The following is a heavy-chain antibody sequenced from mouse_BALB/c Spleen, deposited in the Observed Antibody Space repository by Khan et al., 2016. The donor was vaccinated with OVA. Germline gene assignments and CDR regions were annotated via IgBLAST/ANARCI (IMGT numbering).Heavy chain of an antibody. D-gene: IGHD2-1*01. V-gene: IGHV1S56*01. J-gene: IGHJ3*01. CDR1: GYTFTNYY. CDR2: IYPGNVNT. CDR3: AREGYYGNYRAWFDY. Sequence: QLQQSGPELVKPRASVRISCKASGYTFTNYYVHWVKQRPGQGLEWIGWIYPGNVNTNYNEKFKGKATLTADKSSSTAYMQLSSLTSEDSAVYFCAREGYYGNYRAWFDYWGQGTLVTVSA.